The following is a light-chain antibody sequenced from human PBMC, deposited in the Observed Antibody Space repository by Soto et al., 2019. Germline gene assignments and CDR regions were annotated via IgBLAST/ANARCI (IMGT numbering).Light chain of an antibody. J-gene: IGKJ1*01. CDR1: QPGLHRPTNNNY. V-gene: IGKV4-1*01. Sequence: DFVMTQSPDSLSVSLGERATINCRSIQPGLHRPTNNNYLAWFQQKAGQPPRLLIYWASTRESGVPDRFSGRGSGTDFTLTISSLQAEDVAVYECQQYNNFPWTVGRGNKVEI. CDR2: WAS. CDR3: QQYNNFPWT.